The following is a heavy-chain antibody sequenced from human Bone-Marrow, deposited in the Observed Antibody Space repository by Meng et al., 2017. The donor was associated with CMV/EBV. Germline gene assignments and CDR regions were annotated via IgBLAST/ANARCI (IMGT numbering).Heavy chain of an antibody. Sequence: ASVKVSCKPSGYTFIDYYMHWVRQAPGQGLEWLGWINPNGGATNYAQKFQGRVTMTRDTSTDTAYMELSRLRSDDTAVYYCARAHGHSGSYYVYNWVASWGHRTLVTVSS. CDR2: INPNGGAT. J-gene: IGHJ5*01. CDR3: ARAHGHSGSYYVYNWVAS. V-gene: IGHV1-2*02. D-gene: IGHD1-26*01. CDR1: GYTFIDYY.